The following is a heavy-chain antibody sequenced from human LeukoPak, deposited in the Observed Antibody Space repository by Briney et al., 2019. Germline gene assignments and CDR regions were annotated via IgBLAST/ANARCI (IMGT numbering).Heavy chain of an antibody. CDR1: GYTFTGYY. Sequence: ASVKVSCKASGYTFTGYYMHWVRQAPGQGLEWMAWINPNSGGTNYAQKFQGRVTMTRDTSITTAYLELSSLRSDDTAVYYCAREVDCSSPSCQLDNWGQGTLVTVSS. V-gene: IGHV1-2*02. D-gene: IGHD2-2*01. J-gene: IGHJ4*02. CDR3: AREVDCSSPSCQLDN. CDR2: INPNSGGT.